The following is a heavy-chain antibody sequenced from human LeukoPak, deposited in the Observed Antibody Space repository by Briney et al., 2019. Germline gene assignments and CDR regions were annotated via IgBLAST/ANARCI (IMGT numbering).Heavy chain of an antibody. CDR3: AKATGGYFDY. V-gene: IGHV3-30*18. Sequence: GGSLRLSCAASGFTFSSYGMHWVRQAPGEGLEWVAVISYDGSNKYYADSVKGRFTISRDNSKNTLYPQMNSLRAEDTAVYYCAKATGGYFDYWGQGTLVTVSS. CDR1: GFTFSSYG. CDR2: ISYDGSNK. D-gene: IGHD1-14*01. J-gene: IGHJ4*02.